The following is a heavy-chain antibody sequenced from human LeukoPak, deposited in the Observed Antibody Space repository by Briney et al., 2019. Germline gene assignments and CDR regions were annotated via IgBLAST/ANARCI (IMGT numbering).Heavy chain of an antibody. CDR2: ISNDGDNT. V-gene: IGHV3-64*01. Sequence: GGSLGLSCAASGFTFTTYAMHWVRQAPGKGLEYVSSISNDGDNTYYANSVRGRFTISRDNSKNTLYLQLGSLRAEDMAVYYCARVRSGYFRAPDFDYWGQGTLVTVSS. J-gene: IGHJ4*02. CDR1: GFTFTTYA. CDR3: ARVRSGYFRAPDFDY. D-gene: IGHD3-22*01.